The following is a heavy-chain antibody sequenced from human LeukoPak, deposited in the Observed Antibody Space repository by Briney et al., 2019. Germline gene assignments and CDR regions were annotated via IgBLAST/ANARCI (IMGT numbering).Heavy chain of an antibody. Sequence: GESLKISCKGSGYSFTNYYIGWVRQTPGKGLEWMGIISPGDSDARYSPSFQGQVTISADKSISTAYLRWSSLKASDTAMYYCARRYCSSTSCNPYFFDYWGQGTLVTVSS. CDR3: ARRYCSSTSCNPYFFDY. J-gene: IGHJ4*02. D-gene: IGHD2-2*01. CDR2: ISPGDSDA. V-gene: IGHV5-51*01. CDR1: GYSFTNYY.